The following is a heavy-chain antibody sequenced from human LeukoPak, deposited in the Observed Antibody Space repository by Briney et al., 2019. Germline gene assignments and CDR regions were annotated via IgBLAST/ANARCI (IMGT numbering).Heavy chain of an antibody. CDR1: GGSISSSSYY. CDR3: ARTRVGATASGYYYYYMDV. D-gene: IGHD1-26*01. CDR2: IYYSGST. J-gene: IGHJ6*03. V-gene: IGHV4-39*07. Sequence: SETLSLTCTVSGGSISSSSYYWGWIRQPPGKGLEWIGSIYYSGSTHYNPSLKSRVTISVDTSKNQFSLKLSSVTAADTAVYYCARTRVGATASGYYYYYMDVWGKGTTVTVSS.